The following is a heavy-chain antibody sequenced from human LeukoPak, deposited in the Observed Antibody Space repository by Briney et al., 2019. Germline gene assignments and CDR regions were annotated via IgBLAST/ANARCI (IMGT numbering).Heavy chain of an antibody. CDR1: GGSISSYY. V-gene: IGHV4-59*01. CDR3: ARSSEGRCYYDSSGYSYYYYYMDV. CDR2: IYYSGST. D-gene: IGHD3-22*01. Sequence: SETLSLTCTISGGSISSYYWSWIRQPPGKGLEWIGLIYYSGSTNYNPSLKSRVTISVDTSKNQFSLKLSSVTAADTAVYYCARSSEGRCYYDSSGYSYYYYYMDVWGKGTTVTISS. J-gene: IGHJ6*03.